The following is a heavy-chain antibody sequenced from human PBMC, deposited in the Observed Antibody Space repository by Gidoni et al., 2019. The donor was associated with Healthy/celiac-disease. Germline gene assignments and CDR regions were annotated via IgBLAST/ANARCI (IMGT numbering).Heavy chain of an antibody. D-gene: IGHD6-19*01. Sequence: QVQLVQSGAEVKKPGASVKVSCKASGYTFTSYAMHWVRQAPGQRREWMGWINAGNGNTKYSQKFQGRVTITRDTSASTAYMELSSLRSEDTAVYYCARDLAVAGTSDRGFDYWGQGTLVTVSS. CDR1: GYTFTSYA. CDR3: ARDLAVAGTSDRGFDY. CDR2: INAGNGNT. J-gene: IGHJ4*02. V-gene: IGHV1-3*01.